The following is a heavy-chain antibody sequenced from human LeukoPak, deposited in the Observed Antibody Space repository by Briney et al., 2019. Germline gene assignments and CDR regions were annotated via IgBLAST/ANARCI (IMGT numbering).Heavy chain of an antibody. CDR1: GCTVTGHY. D-gene: IGHD6-6*01. CDR2: ISAYNGNT. V-gene: IGHV1-18*04. Sequence: ASVKVSCKASGCTVTGHYMNWVRQAPRQGLEWMGWISAYNGNTNYAQKLQGRVTMTTDTSTSTAYMELRSLRSDDTAVYYCARGTYSSSSGGGDYYYYYYMGVWGKGTTVTVSS. CDR3: ARGTYSSSSGGGDYYYYYYMGV. J-gene: IGHJ6*03.